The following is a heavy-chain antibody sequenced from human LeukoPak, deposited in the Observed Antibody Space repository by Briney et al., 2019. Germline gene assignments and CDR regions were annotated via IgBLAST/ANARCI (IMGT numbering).Heavy chain of an antibody. V-gene: IGHV3-23*01. D-gene: IGHD3-16*02. CDR3: ALNGREVPSGAFDI. Sequence: GGSLRLSCAASGFTFSNYAMSWVRQAPGKGLEWVSAISGSGGSTYYADSVKGRFTISRGNSKNTLYLQMNSLRAEDTAVYYCALNGREVPSGAFDIWGQGTMVTVSS. J-gene: IGHJ3*02. CDR1: GFTFSNYA. CDR2: ISGSGGST.